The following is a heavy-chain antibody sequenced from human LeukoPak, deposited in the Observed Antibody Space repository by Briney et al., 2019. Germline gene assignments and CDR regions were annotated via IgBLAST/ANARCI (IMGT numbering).Heavy chain of an antibody. CDR3: AKVGLERHQFDY. V-gene: IGHV3-33*06. CDR2: IWYDGSNK. D-gene: IGHD1-1*01. J-gene: IGHJ4*02. Sequence: GGSLRLSCAASGFTFSSYGMHWVRQAPGKGLEWVAVIWYDGSNKYYADSVKGRFTISRDNSKNTLYLQMNSLRAEDTAVYYCAKVGLERHQFDYWGQGTLVTVSS. CDR1: GFTFSSYG.